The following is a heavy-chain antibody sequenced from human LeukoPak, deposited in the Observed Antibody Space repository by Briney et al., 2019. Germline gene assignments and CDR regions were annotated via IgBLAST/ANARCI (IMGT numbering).Heavy chain of an antibody. CDR2: IFYSGNS. D-gene: IGHD5-12*01. Sequence: SEPLSLPCTVSGGSLSTYYWNWIRQPPGKGLEWIGYIFYSGNSNCNPSLKSRVTMSVDRSKNQFSLSLTSVTAADTAVYYCARDRHSGYDYWGQGTLVTVSS. CDR3: ARDRHSGYDY. V-gene: IGHV4-59*01. J-gene: IGHJ4*02. CDR1: GGSLSTYY.